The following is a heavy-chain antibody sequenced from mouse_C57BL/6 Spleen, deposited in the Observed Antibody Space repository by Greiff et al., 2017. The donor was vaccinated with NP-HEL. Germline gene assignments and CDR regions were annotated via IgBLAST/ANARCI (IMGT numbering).Heavy chain of an antibody. Sequence: EVQLQQSGAELVKPGASVALSCTSSRFHIKDYYMHWVKQKTERGLEWIGRIDPEDGETKYAPKFQGKATITADKSSNTAYLQLSSLTSEDTAVYYCARTHYDYDGYYFDDWGQGTTLTVSS. CDR1: RFHIKDYY. CDR3: ARTHYDYDGYYFDD. V-gene: IGHV14-2*01. J-gene: IGHJ2*01. CDR2: IDPEDGET. D-gene: IGHD2-4*01.